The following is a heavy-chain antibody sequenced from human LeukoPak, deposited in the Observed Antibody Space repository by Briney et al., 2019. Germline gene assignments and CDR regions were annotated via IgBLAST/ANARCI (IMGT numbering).Heavy chain of an antibody. CDR1: GGSFSGYY. V-gene: IGHV4-34*01. Sequence: SETLSLTCAVYGGSFSGYYWSWIRQPPGRGLEWVGEINHSGSTNYNPSLKSRVTISVDKTKNQFSLKLSSVTAADTAVYYCARENSSSCAFDYWGQGTLVTVSS. J-gene: IGHJ4*02. CDR3: ARENSSSCAFDY. CDR2: INHSGST. D-gene: IGHD6-6*01.